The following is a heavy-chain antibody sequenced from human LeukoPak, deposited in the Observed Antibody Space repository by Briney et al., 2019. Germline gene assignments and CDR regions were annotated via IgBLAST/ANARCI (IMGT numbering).Heavy chain of an antibody. D-gene: IGHD6-19*01. V-gene: IGHV4-34*01. CDR1: GGSFSGYD. CDR2: INHSGST. CDR3: ARGKAALSRGWYGMIDY. Sequence: PSETLSLTCAAYGGSFSGYDWSWIRQPPGKGLEWIGEINHSGSTNYNPSPKSRATISLDTSKSQISLKLNSVTAADTAVYYCARGKAALSRGWYGMIDYWGQGTLVTVSS. J-gene: IGHJ4*02.